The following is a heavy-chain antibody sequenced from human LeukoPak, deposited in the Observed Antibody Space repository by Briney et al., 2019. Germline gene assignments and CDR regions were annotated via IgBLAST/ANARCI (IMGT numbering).Heavy chain of an antibody. CDR1: GGSFSGYY. J-gene: IGHJ3*02. V-gene: IGHV3-49*03. Sequence: LSLTCAVYGGSFSGYYWSWIRQPPGKGLEWVGFIRSKAYGGTTEYAASVKGRFTISRDDSKSIAYLQMNSLKTEDTAVYYCTRVLYSYGYAAFDIWGQGTMVTVSS. D-gene: IGHD5-18*01. CDR3: TRVLYSYGYAAFDI. CDR2: IRSKAYGGTT.